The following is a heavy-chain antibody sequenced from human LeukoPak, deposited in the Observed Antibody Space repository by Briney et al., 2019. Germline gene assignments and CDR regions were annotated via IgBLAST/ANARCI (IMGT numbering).Heavy chain of an antibody. J-gene: IGHJ2*01. V-gene: IGHV3-48*03. CDR2: ISSISSII. Sequence: GGSLRLSSAPSGFTLSRHEMSSVRDSPQKGLERVSYISSISSIIYYADSVKGPFTISINNAKNSLYLQMNSLRAEDTAVYYCVRAVVSYWYFDLWGRGTLVTVSS. CDR1: GFTLSRHE. CDR3: VRAVVSYWYFDL. D-gene: IGHD5/OR15-5a*01.